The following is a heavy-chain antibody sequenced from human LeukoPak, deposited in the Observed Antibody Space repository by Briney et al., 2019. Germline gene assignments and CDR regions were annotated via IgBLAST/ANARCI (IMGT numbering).Heavy chain of an antibody. V-gene: IGHV3-53*01. CDR2: FYNGVNT. CDR1: GFSISSDY. Sequence: GGSLRLSCAASGFSISSDYMGWVRQAPGKGLEWVSVFYNGVNTYSADSVKGRFTISRDNSRNTMDLQMNSLRAEDTALYYCVSCDRRRWYRIDYWGQGTLVTVSS. CDR3: VSCDRRRWYRIDY. D-gene: IGHD6-13*01. J-gene: IGHJ4*02.